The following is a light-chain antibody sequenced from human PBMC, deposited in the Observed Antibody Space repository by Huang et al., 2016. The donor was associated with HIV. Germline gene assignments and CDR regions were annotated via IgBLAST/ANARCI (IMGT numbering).Light chain of an antibody. V-gene: IGKV1-NL1*01. Sequence: DIQMTQSPSSLSASVGDRVTITCRASQDIGGSLAWFQQRPGKAPKLLLYSTCVLESGVPPRFTGSGSGTEYTLTISRLQPQDFATYYCQQYFADPVTFGQGTRLDIK. CDR1: QDIGGS. CDR2: STC. CDR3: QQYFADPVT. J-gene: IGKJ2*01.